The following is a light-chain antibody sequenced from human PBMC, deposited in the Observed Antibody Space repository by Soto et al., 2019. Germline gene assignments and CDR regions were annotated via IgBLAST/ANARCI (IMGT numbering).Light chain of an antibody. CDR1: QSISSY. V-gene: IGKV1-39*01. CDR2: AAS. J-gene: IGKJ3*01. Sequence: DIQMTQCPSSLSASVGDGVTTTCRASQSISSYFNWYQQKPGKAPKLLIYAASSLQSGVPSRFSGSGSGTDFTLTISSLPPEDFATYYCQQSYSTPTFGPGTKVDNK. CDR3: QQSYSTPT.